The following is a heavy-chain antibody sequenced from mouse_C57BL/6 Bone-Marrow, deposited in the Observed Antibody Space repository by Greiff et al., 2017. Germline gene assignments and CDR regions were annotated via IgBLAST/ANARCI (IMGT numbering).Heavy chain of an antibody. Sequence: QVQLKQSGAELMKPGASVKLSCKATGYTFTGYWIEWVKQRPGHGLEWIGEILPGSGSTTYNEKFKGKATFTADTSSNTAYMQLSSLTTEDSAIYYCARGHYGNYTWFAYWGQGTLVTVSA. CDR2: ILPGSGST. CDR3: ARGHYGNYTWFAY. J-gene: IGHJ3*01. CDR1: GYTFTGYW. V-gene: IGHV1-9*01. D-gene: IGHD2-1*01.